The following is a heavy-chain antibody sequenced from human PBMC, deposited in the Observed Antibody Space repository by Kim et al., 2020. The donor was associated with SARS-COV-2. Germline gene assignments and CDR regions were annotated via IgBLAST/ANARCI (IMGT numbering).Heavy chain of an antibody. V-gene: IGHV3-11*01. Sequence: YADSVKRQFTISRDNAKNSLYLQMNRLRAEDSAVYYCARASYTSTPYFDYWGQGTLVTVSS. D-gene: IGHD3-16*01. CDR3: ARASYTSTPYFDY. J-gene: IGHJ4*02.